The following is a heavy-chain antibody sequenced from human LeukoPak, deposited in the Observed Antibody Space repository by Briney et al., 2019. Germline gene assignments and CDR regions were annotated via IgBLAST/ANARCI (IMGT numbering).Heavy chain of an antibody. J-gene: IGHJ4*02. CDR2: INHSGST. D-gene: IGHD3-22*01. V-gene: IGHV4-34*01. Sequence: SETLSLTCAVYGGSFSGYYWSWIRQPPGKGLEWIGEINHSGSTNYNPSLKSRVTISVDTSKNQFSLKLSSVTAADTAVYYCARGAQITYYYDTSGYPDYWGQGALVTVSS. CDR3: ARGAQITYYYDTSGYPDY. CDR1: GGSFSGYY.